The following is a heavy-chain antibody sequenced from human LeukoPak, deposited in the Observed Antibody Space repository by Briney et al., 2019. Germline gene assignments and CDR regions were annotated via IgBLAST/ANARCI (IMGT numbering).Heavy chain of an antibody. CDR1: GFTFSSYG. V-gene: IGHV3-30*02. CDR2: IRYDGSNK. D-gene: IGHD1-26*01. Sequence: GGSLRLSCAASGFTFSSYGMHWVRQAPGKGLEWVAFIRYDGSNKYYADSVKVRFTISRDNSKNTLYLQMNSLRAEDTAVYYCAKSRRELLADAFDIWGQGTMVTVSS. J-gene: IGHJ3*02. CDR3: AKSRRELLADAFDI.